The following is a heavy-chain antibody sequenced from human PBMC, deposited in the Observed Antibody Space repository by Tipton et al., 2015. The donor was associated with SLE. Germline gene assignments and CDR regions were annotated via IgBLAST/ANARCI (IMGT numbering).Heavy chain of an antibody. V-gene: IGHV4-30-4*01. CDR2: IYYSGST. CDR3: AREGRWEQLALDY. J-gene: IGHJ4*02. Sequence: LRLSCTVSGGSISSGDYYWSWFRQPPGKGLEWIGYIYYSGSTYYNPSLKSRVTISVDTSKNQFSLKLSSVTAADTAVYYCAREGRWEQLALDYWGQGTLVTVSS. D-gene: IGHD6-6*01. CDR1: GGSISSGDYY.